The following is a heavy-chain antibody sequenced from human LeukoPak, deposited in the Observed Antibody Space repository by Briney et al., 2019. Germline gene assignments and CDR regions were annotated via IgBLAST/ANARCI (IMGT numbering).Heavy chain of an antibody. J-gene: IGHJ4*02. CDR3: AKDVKGEYSSSSLFDY. D-gene: IGHD6-6*01. V-gene: IGHV3-9*01. CDR2: ISWNGGSI. CDR1: GFTFDDYA. Sequence: GRSLRLSCAASGFTFDDYAMHWVRHAPGKGLEWVSGISWNGGSIGYADSVKGRFTISRDNAKNSLYLQMNSLRAEDTALYYCAKDVKGEYSSSSLFDYWGQGTLVTVSS.